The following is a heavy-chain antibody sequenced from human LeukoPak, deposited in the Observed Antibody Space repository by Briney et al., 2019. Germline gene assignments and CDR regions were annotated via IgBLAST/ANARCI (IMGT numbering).Heavy chain of an antibody. CDR1: GFTFTNYA. V-gene: IGHV3-23*01. CDR3: AKVKIYDSSGHYSHCFDY. Sequence: LSGGSLRLSCAASGFTFTNYAMGWVRQAPGKGLEWVSAISASIGSTYYADSVKGRFTISRDNSKNTLYLQMNNLRAEDTAVYYCAKVKIYDSSGHYSHCFDYWGQGTLVTVSS. CDR2: ISASIGST. D-gene: IGHD3-22*01. J-gene: IGHJ4*02.